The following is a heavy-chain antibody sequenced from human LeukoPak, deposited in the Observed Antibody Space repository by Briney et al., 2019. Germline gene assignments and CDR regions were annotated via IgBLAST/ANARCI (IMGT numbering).Heavy chain of an antibody. J-gene: IGHJ4*02. Sequence: PSETLSLTCTVSGGSTSSYYWSWIRQPPGKGLGWIGYMHNSGSTNYNPSLKSRVTISADTSKNQFSLKLTSVTAADTAVYYCARGGPDVAMATTVYYWGQGTLVTVSS. V-gene: IGHV4-59*01. CDR2: MHNSGST. CDR3: ARGGPDVAMATTVYY. D-gene: IGHD5-24*01. CDR1: GGSTSSYY.